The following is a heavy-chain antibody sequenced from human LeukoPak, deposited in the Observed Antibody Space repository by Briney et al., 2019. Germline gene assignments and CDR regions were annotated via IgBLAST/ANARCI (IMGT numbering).Heavy chain of an antibody. D-gene: IGHD3-9*01. CDR1: GYTFTSYA. CDR2: INAGNGNT. CDR3: ARAGFGYDILTGYYNNGMDV. V-gene: IGHV1-3*01. J-gene: IGHJ6*02. Sequence: ASVKVSCKASGYTFTSYAMHWVRQAPGQRLEWMGWINAGNGNTKYSQKFQGRVTITRDTSAGTAYMELSSLRSEDTAVYYCARAGFGYDILTGYYNNGMDVWGQGTTVTVSS.